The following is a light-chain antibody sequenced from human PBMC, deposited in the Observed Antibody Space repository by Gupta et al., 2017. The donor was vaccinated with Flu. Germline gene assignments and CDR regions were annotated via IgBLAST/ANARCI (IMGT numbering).Light chain of an antibody. CDR3: QQYGTSPRT. V-gene: IGKV3-20*01. J-gene: IGKJ1*01. CDR2: GAS. Sequence: IVLTQSPATLSLSPGDRATLSCRSSQSVSTSLAWYQQKPGQAPRLLIYGASSRATGIPDRFSGSGSGTDFTLTITRLEPEDFALYHCQQYGTSPRTFGQGTKVTIK. CDR1: QSVSTS.